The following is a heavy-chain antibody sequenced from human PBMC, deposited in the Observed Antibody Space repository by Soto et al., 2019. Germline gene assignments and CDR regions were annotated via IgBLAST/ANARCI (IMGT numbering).Heavy chain of an antibody. V-gene: IGHV3-30*18. CDR2: ISYDGSNK. CDR1: GFTFSSYG. J-gene: IGHJ6*03. D-gene: IGHD3-16*02. CDR3: AKDAGVIHPNIKYSPYYYYMDV. Sequence: PGGSLRLSCAASGFTFSSYGMHWVRQAPGKGLEWVAVISYDGSNKYYADSVKGRFTISRDNSKNTLYLQMNSLRAEDTAVYYCAKDAGVIHPNIKYSPYYYYMDVWGKGTTVTVSS.